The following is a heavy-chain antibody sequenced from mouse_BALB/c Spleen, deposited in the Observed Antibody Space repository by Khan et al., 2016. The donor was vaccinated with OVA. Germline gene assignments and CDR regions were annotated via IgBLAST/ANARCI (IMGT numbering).Heavy chain of an antibody. D-gene: IGHD1-1*01. Sequence: EVQLVESGGGLVQPKGSLKLSCAASGFTFNTYAMNWVRQAPGKGLEWVARIRSKSNNYATYYADSVKDRFTISRDDSQSTIYRKMNNLKTEDTAMYYCVRQGYGSSYYAMDYWGQGTSVTVSS. CDR2: IRSKSNNYAT. CDR1: GFTFNTYA. CDR3: VRQGYGSSYYAMDY. J-gene: IGHJ4*01. V-gene: IGHV10-1*02.